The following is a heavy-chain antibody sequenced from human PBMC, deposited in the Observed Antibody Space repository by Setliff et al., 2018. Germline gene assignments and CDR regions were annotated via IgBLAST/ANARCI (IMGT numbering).Heavy chain of an antibody. Sequence: GGSLRLSCAASGFTFSSYSMNWVRQAPGKGLEWVSTISDSGGSTYYADSVKGRFTISRDNSKNTLYLQMNSLRAEDTAVYYCAKVTVTSVFDYWGQGTLVTVSS. CDR2: ISDSGGST. J-gene: IGHJ4*02. CDR3: AKVTVTSVFDY. V-gene: IGHV3-23*01. D-gene: IGHD4-17*01. CDR1: GFTFSSYS.